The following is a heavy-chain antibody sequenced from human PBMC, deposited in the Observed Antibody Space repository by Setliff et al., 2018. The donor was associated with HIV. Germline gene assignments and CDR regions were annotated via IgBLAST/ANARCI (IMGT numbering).Heavy chain of an antibody. CDR3: ARRGTHGAFDI. V-gene: IGHV4-39*01. CDR2: IYYNGYT. Sequence: SETLSLTCSVSGGSISSDCCYWGWIRQPPGKGLEWIASIYYNGYTYSNPSLKSRVTISVDTSKNQFSLKLNSVTAADTAVYYCARRGTHGAFDIWGQGTMVTVSS. CDR1: GGSISSDCCY. J-gene: IGHJ3*02. D-gene: IGHD3-10*01.